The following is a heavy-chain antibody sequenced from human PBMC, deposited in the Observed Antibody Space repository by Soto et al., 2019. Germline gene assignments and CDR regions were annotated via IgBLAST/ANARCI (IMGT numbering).Heavy chain of an antibody. D-gene: IGHD5-18*01. CDR1: GGSIRSGGYY. CDR2: IYYSGNT. Sequence: PSETLSLTCTVSGGSIRSGGYYWSWVRQNPRRGLEWIGNIYYSGNTYYNPSLKSRLTISVDTSKNQFSLNLSSVTAAGTAVYYCARDRLMATAGTARHYFGLDVWGQGTTVTVSS. CDR3: ARDRLMATAGTARHYFGLDV. J-gene: IGHJ6*02. V-gene: IGHV4-31*02.